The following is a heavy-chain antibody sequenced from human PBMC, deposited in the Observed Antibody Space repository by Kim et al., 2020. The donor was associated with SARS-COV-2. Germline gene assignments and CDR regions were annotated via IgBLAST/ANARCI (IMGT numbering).Heavy chain of an antibody. Sequence: ADSVKGRFTTSRDHSKNTLYRQMSSLGAENTAVYYGAKDQAVLPRFFDNWGQGTLVTVSS. V-gene: IGHV3-23*01. J-gene: IGHJ4*02. D-gene: IGHD2-15*01. CDR3: AKDQAVLPRFFDN.